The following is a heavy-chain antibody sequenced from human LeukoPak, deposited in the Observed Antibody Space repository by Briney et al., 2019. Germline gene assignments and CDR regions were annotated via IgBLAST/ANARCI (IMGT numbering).Heavy chain of an antibody. V-gene: IGHV3-23*05. CDR1: GLTFSAYA. D-gene: IGHD3-10*02. CDR2: IGSDNKP. CDR3: ARYLHYYVAMDV. Sequence: SGGSLRLSCEASGLTFSAYAMTWVRQAPGKGLEWVSSIGSDNKPHYSESVKGRFAISRDNSKNTLFLQLHNLRVEDTALYYCARYLHYYVAMDVWGRGTTVTVSS. J-gene: IGHJ6*02.